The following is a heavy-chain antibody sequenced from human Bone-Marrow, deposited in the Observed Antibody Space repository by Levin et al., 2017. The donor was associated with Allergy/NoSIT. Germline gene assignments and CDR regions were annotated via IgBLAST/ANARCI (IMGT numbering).Heavy chain of an antibody. J-gene: IGHJ1*01. Sequence: SLKISCAASGFTFDDFAMHWVRQAPERGLEWVSGINWNSNTIDYADSVKGRFTISRDNAKNSLFLQMNSLRPEDTAFYYCAKVPSSLGGSDYVHHWGRGTLVTVSS. CDR3: AKVPSSLGGSDYVHH. D-gene: IGHD3-16*01. CDR2: INWNSNTI. CDR1: GFTFDDFA. V-gene: IGHV3-9*01.